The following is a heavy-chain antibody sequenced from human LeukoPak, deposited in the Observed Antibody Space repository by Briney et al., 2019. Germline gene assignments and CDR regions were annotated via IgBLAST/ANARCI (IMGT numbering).Heavy chain of an antibody. Sequence: PGGSLRLSCAASGFTFSSYGMHWVRQAPGKGLEWVAVISYDASNKYYADSVKGRFTISRDNSKNTLYLQMDSLRVEDTAVYYCARGPSGYQLLPFDYWGQGTLVTVSS. CDR2: ISYDASNK. V-gene: IGHV3-30*03. J-gene: IGHJ4*02. D-gene: IGHD2-2*01. CDR3: ARGPSGYQLLPFDY. CDR1: GFTFSSYG.